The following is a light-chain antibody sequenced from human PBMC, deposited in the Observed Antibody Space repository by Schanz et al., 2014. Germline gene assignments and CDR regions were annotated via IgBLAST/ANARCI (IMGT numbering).Light chain of an antibody. CDR3: TSYTSVSTWV. J-gene: IGLJ3*02. V-gene: IGLV2-14*03. CDR2: DVS. Sequence: QSALTQPASVSGSPGQSITISCTGTSSDIGGYNYVSWYQQHPGKAPKVMIFDVSNRSSGVSNRFSGSKSGNTASLTISGLQTEDEADYYCTSYTSVSTWVFGGGTKLTVL. CDR1: SSDIGGYNY.